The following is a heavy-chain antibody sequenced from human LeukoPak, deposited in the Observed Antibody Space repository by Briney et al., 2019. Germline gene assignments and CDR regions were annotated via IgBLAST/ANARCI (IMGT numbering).Heavy chain of an antibody. CDR3: ARGWVGIAARAYYYYMDV. CDR1: GGSFSGYY. D-gene: IGHD6-6*01. V-gene: IGHV4-34*01. J-gene: IGHJ6*03. CDR2: INHSGST. Sequence: SETLSLTCAVYGGSFSGYYWSWIRQPPGKGLEWIGEINHSGSTNYNPSLKSRVTISVDTSKNQFSLKLSFVTAADTAVYYCARGWVGIAARAYYYYMDVWGKGTTVTVSS.